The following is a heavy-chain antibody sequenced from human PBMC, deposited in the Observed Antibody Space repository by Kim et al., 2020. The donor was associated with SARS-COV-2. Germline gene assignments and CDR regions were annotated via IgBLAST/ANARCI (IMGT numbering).Heavy chain of an antibody. CDR2: ISAYNGNT. D-gene: IGHD5-12*01. V-gene: IGHV1-18*01. CDR1: GYTFTSYG. J-gene: IGHJ5*02. CDR3: ARVDGGWLRFRGPALAPYNWFDP. Sequence: ASVKVSCKASGYTFTSYGISWVRQAPGQGLEWMGWISAYNGNTNYAQKLQGRVTMTTDTSTSTAYMELRSLRSDDTAVYYCARVDGGWLRFRGPALAPYNWFDPWGQGTLVTVSS.